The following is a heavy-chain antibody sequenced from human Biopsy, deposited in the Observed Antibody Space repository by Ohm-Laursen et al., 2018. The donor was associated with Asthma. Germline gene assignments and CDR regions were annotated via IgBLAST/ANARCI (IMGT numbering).Heavy chain of an antibody. J-gene: IGHJ4*02. CDR1: YGSITSGGYY. CDR3: ARAQDYYDSRGYYRSFDY. D-gene: IGHD3-22*01. V-gene: IGHV4-31*11. CDR2: IYYSGST. Sequence: TLSLTCAVSYGSITSGGYYWTWIRQLPGKGLEWIGYIYYSGSTYYNPSLKSRVTISVDTSQNQFSLKLSSVTAADTAVYYCARAQDYYDSRGYYRSFDYWGQGTLITVSS.